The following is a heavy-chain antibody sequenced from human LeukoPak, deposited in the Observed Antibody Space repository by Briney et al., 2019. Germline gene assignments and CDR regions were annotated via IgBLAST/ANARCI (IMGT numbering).Heavy chain of an antibody. CDR1: GYTFTGYY. J-gene: IGHJ5*02. V-gene: IGHV1-2*02. CDR2: INPNSGGT. D-gene: IGHD6-13*01. CDR3: AREISLAGIAGVYNWFDP. Sequence: GASVKVSCKASGYTFTGYYMHWVRQAPGQGLEWMGWINPNSGGTNYAQKFQGRVTMTRDTSISTAYMELSRLRSDDTAVYCCAREISLAGIAGVYNWFDPWGQGTLVTVSS.